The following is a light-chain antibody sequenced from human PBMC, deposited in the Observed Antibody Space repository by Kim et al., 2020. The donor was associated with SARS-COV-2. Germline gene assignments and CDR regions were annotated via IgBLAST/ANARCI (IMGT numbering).Light chain of an antibody. CDR1: SSNIGSNV. V-gene: IGLV1-44*01. Sequence: QSVLTQPPSVSGTPGQRVTISCSGSSSNIGSNVVSWYQQVPGAAPKVLIHSNHQRPSGVPDRFSGSKSGTSASLAISGLQSEDEADYYCAAWDDSLNGFVVFGGGTQLTVL. J-gene: IGLJ2*01. CDR2: SNH. CDR3: AAWDDSLNGFVV.